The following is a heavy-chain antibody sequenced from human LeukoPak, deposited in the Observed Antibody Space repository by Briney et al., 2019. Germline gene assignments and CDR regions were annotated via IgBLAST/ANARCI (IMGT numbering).Heavy chain of an antibody. Sequence: KPSQTLSLTCTVSGGSISSGSYYWSWIRQPAGKGLEWIGRIYTSGSTNYNPSLKSRVTISVDTSKNQFSLKLSSVTAADTAVYYCARELVYSYGHFDYWGQGTRVTVSS. CDR1: GGSISSGSYY. CDR3: ARELVYSYGHFDY. J-gene: IGHJ4*02. V-gene: IGHV4-61*02. D-gene: IGHD5-18*01. CDR2: IYTSGST.